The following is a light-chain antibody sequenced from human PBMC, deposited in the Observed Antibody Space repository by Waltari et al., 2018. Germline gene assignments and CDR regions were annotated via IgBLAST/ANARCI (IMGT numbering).Light chain of an antibody. CDR2: ENT. CDR3: GTWDSSLSGAV. CDR1: SSNIGDNY. J-gene: IGLJ7*01. Sequence: QSVLTQPPSVSAAPGQRVTISCSGGSSNIGDNYVSWYRQLPGIAPTLLIYENTALPSGSPGRLSGSKSGTAATQDSTGLQAGDEADYYCGTWDSSLSGAVFGGGTHLTVL. V-gene: IGLV1-51*02.